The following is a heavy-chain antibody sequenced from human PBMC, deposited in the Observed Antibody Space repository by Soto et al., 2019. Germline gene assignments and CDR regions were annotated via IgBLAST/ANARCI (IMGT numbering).Heavy chain of an antibody. J-gene: IGHJ5*02. CDR1: GGSISNYY. V-gene: IGHV4-59*01. CDR3: ARDHPHSYGAYSRWFDP. D-gene: IGHD5-18*01. Sequence: PSETLSLTCTVSGGSISNYYWNWIRQSPGKGLEWIGYIYSSGSTHYNPSLQNRVTISIDTSKNQVSLKVNSVTAADTAVYYCARDHPHSYGAYSRWFDPWGQGTLVTVSS. CDR2: IYSSGST.